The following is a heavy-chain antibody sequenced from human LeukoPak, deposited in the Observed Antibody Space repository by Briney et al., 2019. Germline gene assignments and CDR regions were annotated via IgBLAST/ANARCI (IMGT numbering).Heavy chain of an antibody. V-gene: IGHV4-59*08. CDR2: IYYSGST. CDR1: GGSISSYY. D-gene: IGHD2-2*01. J-gene: IGHJ5*02. Sequence: SETLSLTCTVSGGSISSYYWSWIRQPPGKGLEWIGDIYYSGSTNYNPSLKSRVTISVDTSKNQFSLKLSSVTAADTAVYYCARTSRVDCSSTSCYFSAGWFDPWGQGTLVTVSS. CDR3: ARTSRVDCSSTSCYFSAGWFDP.